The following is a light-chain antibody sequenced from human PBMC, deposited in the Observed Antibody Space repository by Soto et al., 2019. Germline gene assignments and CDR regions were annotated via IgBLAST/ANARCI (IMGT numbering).Light chain of an antibody. CDR2: DVS. CDR1: SSDAGGYNY. Sequence: SALTNPSAVSESPGQSLPISCTGSSSDAGGYNYVPWYQQHPGKAPKLMIYDVSNRPSGVSNRFSGSKSGNTASLTISGLQAEDEADYYCSSYTSSSTPVVFGGGTKLTVL. V-gene: IGLV2-14*01. J-gene: IGLJ2*01. CDR3: SSYTSSSTPVV.